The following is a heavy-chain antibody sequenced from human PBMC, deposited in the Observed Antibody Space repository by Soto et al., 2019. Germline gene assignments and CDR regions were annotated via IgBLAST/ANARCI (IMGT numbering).Heavy chain of an antibody. CDR1: GGSISSYY. CDR3: AAPPRY. CDR2: IYNSGNT. Sequence: QVQLQESGPGLVKPSETLSLTCTVSGGSISSYYWNLIRQPPGKGLEWIGYIYNSGNTNYNPSLRSRVTISVDTSKNQFSLKLTSVTAADTAVYYCAAPPRYWRQGTLVTVSS. J-gene: IGHJ4*02. D-gene: IGHD6-6*01. V-gene: IGHV4-59*01.